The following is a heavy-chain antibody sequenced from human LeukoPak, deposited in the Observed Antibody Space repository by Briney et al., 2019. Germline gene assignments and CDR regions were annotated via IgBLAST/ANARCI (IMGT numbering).Heavy chain of an antibody. V-gene: IGHV4-39*07. D-gene: IGHD6-13*01. J-gene: IGHJ4*02. CDR3: ARDVTMGIAAAAY. CDR2: IYYSGST. CDR1: GGSISSSFYY. Sequence: TSETLSLTCTVSGGSISSSFYYWGWIRQPPGKGLEWIGSIYYSGSTYYNPSLKSRVTISVDTSKNHFSLKLTSVTAADTAVYYCARDVTMGIAAAAYWGQGTLVTVSS.